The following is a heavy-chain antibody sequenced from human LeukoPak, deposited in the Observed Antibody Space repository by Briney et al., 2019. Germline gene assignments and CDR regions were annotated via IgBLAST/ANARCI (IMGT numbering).Heavy chain of an antibody. CDR2: INSNSGDT. Sequence: VLVSCNAAAFIITSCYINWVLHAPGQGGEGLGSINSNSGDTYYAHKFQGRVTMTRDKSNNTAYMELSRLRADDTAVYYCAKSLVRGVNWFDPWGQGTLVTVSS. D-gene: IGHD3-10*01. J-gene: IGHJ5*02. CDR1: AFIITSCY. V-gene: IGHV1-2*02. CDR3: AKSLVRGVNWFDP.